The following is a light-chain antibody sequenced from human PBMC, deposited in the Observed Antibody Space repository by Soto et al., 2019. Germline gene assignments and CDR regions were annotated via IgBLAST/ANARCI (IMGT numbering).Light chain of an antibody. CDR1: QSVYRSY. CDR3: QQYGSSPRT. V-gene: IGKV3-20*01. CDR2: GAS. J-gene: IGKJ1*01. Sequence: EIVLTQSPGTLSLSPGERATLSCRASQSVYRSYLAWYQQKPGQAPRLLIYGASSRATGIPDRFGGSGSGTDFTLTISRLEPEDFAVYYCQQYGSSPRTFGQGTMLEI.